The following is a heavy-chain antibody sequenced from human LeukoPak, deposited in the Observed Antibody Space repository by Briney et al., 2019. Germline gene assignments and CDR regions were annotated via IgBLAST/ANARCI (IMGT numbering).Heavy chain of an antibody. CDR2: IYTSGST. V-gene: IGHV4-4*07. J-gene: IGHJ4*02. Sequence: PSETLSLTCTVSGGSISSYYWSWIRQPAGKGLEWIGRIYTSGSTNYNPSLKSRVTISVDTSKNQFSLKLSSVTATDTAVYYCARLTFYYDGSGYYFDYWGQGTLVTVSS. CDR1: GGSISSYY. D-gene: IGHD3-22*01. CDR3: ARLTFYYDGSGYYFDY.